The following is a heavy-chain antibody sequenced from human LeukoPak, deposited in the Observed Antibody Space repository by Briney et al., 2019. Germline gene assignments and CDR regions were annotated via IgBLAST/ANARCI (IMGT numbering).Heavy chain of an antibody. CDR2: IYYSGST. J-gene: IGHJ4*02. V-gene: IGHV4-39*07. CDR3: ARDSHSGYSSL. D-gene: IGHD6-13*01. CDR1: GGSISSSSYY. Sequence: SETLSLTCTVSGGSISSSSYYWGWIRQPPGKGRVWIGSIYYSGSTYYNPSLKSRVTISVDTSKNQFSLKLSSVTAADTAVYYCARDSHSGYSSLWGQGTLVTVSS.